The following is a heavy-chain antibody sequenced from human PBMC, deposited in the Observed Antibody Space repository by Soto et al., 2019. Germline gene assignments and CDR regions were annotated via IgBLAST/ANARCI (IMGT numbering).Heavy chain of an antibody. V-gene: IGHV3-23*01. D-gene: IGHD1-1*01. CDR2: ISGSGGST. CDR3: AKDGARLGAVPKYFQH. Sequence: GGSLRLSCAASGFTFSSYAMSWVRQAPGKGLEWVSAISGSGGSTYYADSVKGRFTISRDNSKNTLYLQMNSLRAEDTAVYYCAKDGARLGAVPKYFQHWGQGTLVTVSS. J-gene: IGHJ1*01. CDR1: GFTFSSYA.